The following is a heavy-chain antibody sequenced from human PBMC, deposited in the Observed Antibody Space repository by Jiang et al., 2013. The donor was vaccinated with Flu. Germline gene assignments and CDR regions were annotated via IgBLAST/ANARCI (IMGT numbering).Heavy chain of an antibody. CDR1: GASISSSSYY. Sequence: GSGLVKPSETLSLTCTVSGASISSSSYYWGWIRQPPGKGLEWIGSIYYSGITYYNPSLKSRVTIYVDTSKNRFSLKLSSVTAADTAVYYCARLDYYDSSGYFQYYFDYWGQGTLVTVSS. V-gene: IGHV4-39*01. CDR3: ARLDYYDSSGYFQYYFDY. J-gene: IGHJ4*02. D-gene: IGHD3-22*01. CDR2: IYYSGIT.